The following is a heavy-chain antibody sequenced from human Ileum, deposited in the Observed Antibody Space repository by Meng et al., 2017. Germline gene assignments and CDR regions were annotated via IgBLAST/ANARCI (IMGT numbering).Heavy chain of an antibody. V-gene: IGHV3-7*01. D-gene: IGHD2-21*01. CDR3: ARVTYDMIAFDV. J-gene: IGHJ3*01. CDR2: IKEDGSMT. CDR1: GFMFRIYW. Sequence: GGSLRLSCEASGFMFRIYWMTWVRQAPGKGLEWVANIKEDGSMTYYEDSVKGRFTISRDNAKNSLYLQMNTLGVEDTAVYYCARVTYDMIAFDVWGQGTMVTVSS.